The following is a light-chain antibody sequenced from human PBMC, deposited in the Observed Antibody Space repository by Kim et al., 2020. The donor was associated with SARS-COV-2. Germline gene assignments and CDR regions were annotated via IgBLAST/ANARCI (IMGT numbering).Light chain of an antibody. Sequence: GKTARSTCGGNNIGSKSVHWYEQKPGRAPVLVIYYDSDRPSGIPERFSGSNSGNTATLTISRVEAGDEADYYCQVWDSSSDHPGVFGGGTQLTVL. CDR2: YDS. CDR3: QVWDSSSDHPGV. CDR1: NIGSKS. J-gene: IGLJ2*01. V-gene: IGLV3-21*04.